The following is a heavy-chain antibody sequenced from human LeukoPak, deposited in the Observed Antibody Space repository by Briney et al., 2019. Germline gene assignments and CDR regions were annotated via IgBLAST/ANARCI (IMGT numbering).Heavy chain of an antibody. V-gene: IGHV3-30*03. CDR1: GFTFSSYG. CDR2: ISYDGSNK. D-gene: IGHD5-24*01. CDR3: ARERDGYTHDAFDI. Sequence: PGRSLRLSCAASGFTFSSYGMHWVRQAPGKGPEWVAVISYDGSNKYYADSVKGRFTISRDNAKNSLYVQMNSLRAEDTAVYYCARERDGYTHDAFDIWGQGTMVTVSS. J-gene: IGHJ3*02.